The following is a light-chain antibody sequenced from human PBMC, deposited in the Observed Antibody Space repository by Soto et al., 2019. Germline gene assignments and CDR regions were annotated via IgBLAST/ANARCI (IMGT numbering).Light chain of an antibody. V-gene: IGLV2-8*01. J-gene: IGLJ1*01. CDR2: EVN. Sequence: QSALTQPPSASGSPGQSVTISCTGTSSDVGGYNLVSWYQQHPGEAPKLMISEVNERPSGVPDRFSGAKSGNTASLTVSGLRTEDEPYYYSTSDAASNTFVFGTGTKVTV. CDR3: TSDAASNTFV. CDR1: SSDVGGYNL.